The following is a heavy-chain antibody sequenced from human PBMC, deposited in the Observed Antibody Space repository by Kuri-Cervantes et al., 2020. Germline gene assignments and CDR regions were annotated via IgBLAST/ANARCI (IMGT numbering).Heavy chain of an antibody. V-gene: IGHV3-21*01. D-gene: IGHD4-17*01. CDR2: ISSSSSYI. CDR1: GFTFSDYS. J-gene: IGHJ4*02. CDR3: ARDGSLKGYGDYPDF. Sequence: GESLKISCAASGFTFSDYSLNWVRQAPGKGLEWGSSISSSSSYIYYADSVKGRFTISRDNAKNSLYLQMNSLRAEDTAVYYCARDGSLKGYGDYPDFWGQGTLVTVSS.